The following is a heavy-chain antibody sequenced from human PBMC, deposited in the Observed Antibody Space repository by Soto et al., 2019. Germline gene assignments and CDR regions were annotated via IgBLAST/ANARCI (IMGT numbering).Heavy chain of an antibody. CDR2: IYYSGST. D-gene: IGHD5-18*01. J-gene: IGHJ4*02. CDR1: GGSIRSYY. CDR3: ARGSYGSGD. V-gene: IGHV4-59*01. Sequence: SETLSLTCTVSGGSIRSYYWSWIRQPPGKGLEWIGYIYYSGSTNYNPSLKSRVTISVDTSKNQFSLKLSSVTAADTAVYYCARGSYGSGDWGQGTLVTVSS.